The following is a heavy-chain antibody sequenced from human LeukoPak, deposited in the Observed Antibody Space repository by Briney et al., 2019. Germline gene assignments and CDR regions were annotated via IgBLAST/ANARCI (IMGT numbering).Heavy chain of an antibody. D-gene: IGHD6-13*01. CDR2: INTNSGGT. CDR1: GYTFTGYY. Sequence: ASVKVSCKASGYTFTGYYMHWVRQAPGQGLEWMGWINTNSGGTNYAQKFQGRVTMTRDTSISTAYMELSRLRSDDTAVYYCARGSYSSSWYKFDPWGQGTLVTVSS. V-gene: IGHV1-2*02. J-gene: IGHJ5*02. CDR3: ARGSYSSSWYKFDP.